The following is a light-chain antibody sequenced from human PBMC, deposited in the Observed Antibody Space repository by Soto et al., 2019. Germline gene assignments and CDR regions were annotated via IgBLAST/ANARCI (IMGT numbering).Light chain of an antibody. V-gene: IGKV1-5*01. Sequence: DIQMTQSPSSLSASVVDRVTITFQASQDITNCLNWYHQKPGKAPKLLIYDASSLQSGVPSRFSGSGSGTEFTLTISSLQPDDFATYYCQQYNTYSGTFGQGTKVDIK. CDR1: QDITNC. CDR3: QQYNTYSGT. J-gene: IGKJ1*01. CDR2: DAS.